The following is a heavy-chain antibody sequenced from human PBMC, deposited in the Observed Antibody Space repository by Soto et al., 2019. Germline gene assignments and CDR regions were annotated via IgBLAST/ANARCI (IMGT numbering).Heavy chain of an antibody. Sequence: QVQLVQSGAEVKKPGASVKVSCKASGYTFTSYGISWVRQAPGQGLEWMGWISGYNGNTNYAQKLQGRVTMTTDTSTSTAYMELSSLRSEDTAVYYCAREDCSGGSCDAFDIWGQGTMVTVSS. D-gene: IGHD2-15*01. CDR3: AREDCSGGSCDAFDI. J-gene: IGHJ3*02. CDR1: GYTFTSYG. V-gene: IGHV1-18*04. CDR2: ISGYNGNT.